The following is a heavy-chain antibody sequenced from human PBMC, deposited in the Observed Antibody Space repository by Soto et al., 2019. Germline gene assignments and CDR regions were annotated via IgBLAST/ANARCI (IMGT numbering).Heavy chain of an antibody. D-gene: IGHD3-22*01. Sequence: ASVKVSCKASGFTFTSYGISWVRQAPGQGLEWMGWISAYNGNTSYAQKLQGRVTMTTDTSTSTAYMELRSLRSDDTAVYYCARVNYDSSGWYFDYWGQGTLVTVSS. V-gene: IGHV1-18*01. J-gene: IGHJ4*02. CDR3: ARVNYDSSGWYFDY. CDR2: ISAYNGNT. CDR1: GFTFTSYG.